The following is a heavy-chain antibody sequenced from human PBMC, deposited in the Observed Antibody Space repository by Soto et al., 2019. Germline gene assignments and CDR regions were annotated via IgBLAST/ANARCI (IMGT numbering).Heavy chain of an antibody. D-gene: IGHD2-2*01. CDR3: ARERRGIVVVPTTYGMDV. J-gene: IGHJ6*02. V-gene: IGHV4-34*01. CDR2: INHSGST. Sequence: LSLTCAVYGGSFSGYYWSWIRQPPGKGLEWIGEINHSGSTNYNPSLKSRVTISVDTSKNQFSLKLSSVTAADTAVYYCARERRGIVVVPTTYGMDVWGQGTTVTVSS. CDR1: GGSFSGYY.